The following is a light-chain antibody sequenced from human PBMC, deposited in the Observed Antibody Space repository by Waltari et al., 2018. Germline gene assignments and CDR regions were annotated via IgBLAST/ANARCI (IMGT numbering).Light chain of an antibody. J-gene: IGLJ3*02. CDR3: KSYTGTGSWV. CDR2: DVS. CDR1: KSDVGFSNF. V-gene: IGLV2-14*03. Sequence: QSALTQPASVSGSPGQSITISCTGTKSDVGFSNFVSWYQQHPGKAPKVIIYDVSQRPSGISNRFSDSKSGNTASLIISVLQADDEADYYCKSYTGTGSWVFGGGTKLTVL.